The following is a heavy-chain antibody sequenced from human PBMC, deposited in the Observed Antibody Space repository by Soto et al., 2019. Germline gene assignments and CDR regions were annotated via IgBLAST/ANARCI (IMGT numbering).Heavy chain of an antibody. CDR1: GYTFTGYY. CDR2: INPNSGGT. D-gene: IGHD1-26*01. V-gene: IGHV1-2*04. CDR3: ARVRIQWERHSAYYYGMDV. J-gene: IGHJ6*02. Sequence: ASVKVSCKASGYTFTGYYMHWVRQAPGQGLEWMGWINPNSGGTNYAQKFQGWVTMTRDTSISTAYMELSRLRSDDTAVYYFARVRIQWERHSAYYYGMDVWAQGTTVTVSS.